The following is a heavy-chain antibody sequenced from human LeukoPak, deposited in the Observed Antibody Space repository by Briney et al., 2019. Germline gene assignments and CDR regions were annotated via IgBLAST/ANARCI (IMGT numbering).Heavy chain of an antibody. V-gene: IGHV1-8*01. CDR2: MNPNSGNT. D-gene: IGHD1-26*01. Sequence: ASVKVSCKASGYTSTSYDINWVRQATGQGLEWMGWMNPNSGNTGYAQKFQGRVTMTRNTSISTAYMELSSLRSEDTAVYYCAREAIRTYSGSYYYYYGMDVWGQGTTVTVSS. CDR3: AREAIRTYSGSYYYYYGMDV. CDR1: GYTSTSYD. J-gene: IGHJ6*02.